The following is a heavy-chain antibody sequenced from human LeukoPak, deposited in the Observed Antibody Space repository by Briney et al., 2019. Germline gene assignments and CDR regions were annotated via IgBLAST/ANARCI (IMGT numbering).Heavy chain of an antibody. Sequence: SGGSLRLSCAASGFTFSSCAMSWVRQAPGKGLEWVSSISGGSTYIYYADSVKGRFTISRDNTKNSVYLQMNGLRAEDTAIYYCARDGYCNSITCFDYWGQGTLVTVSS. CDR3: ARDGYCNSITCFDY. CDR1: GFTFSSCA. D-gene: IGHD2-2*03. CDR2: ISGGSTYI. J-gene: IGHJ4*02. V-gene: IGHV3-21*01.